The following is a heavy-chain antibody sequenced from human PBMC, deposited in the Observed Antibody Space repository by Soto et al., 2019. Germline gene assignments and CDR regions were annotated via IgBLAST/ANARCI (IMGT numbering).Heavy chain of an antibody. CDR1: GYTFTGYY. CDR3: TREGGGIAAAGAGNDAFDI. Sequence: ASVKVSCKASGYTFTGYYMHWVRQAPGQGLEWMGRINPNSGGTNYAQKFQGRVTMTRDTSISTAYMELSRLRSDDTAVYYCTREGGGIAAAGAGNDAFDIWGQGTKVTVSS. D-gene: IGHD6-13*01. J-gene: IGHJ3*02. V-gene: IGHV1-2*06. CDR2: INPNSGGT.